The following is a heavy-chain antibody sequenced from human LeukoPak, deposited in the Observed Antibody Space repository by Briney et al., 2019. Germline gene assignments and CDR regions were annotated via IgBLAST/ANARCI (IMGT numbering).Heavy chain of an antibody. J-gene: IGHJ4*02. V-gene: IGHV3-7*01. CDR1: GFTFSSYW. CDR2: IKQDGSEK. Sequence: GGSLRLSCAASGFTFSSYWMSWVRQAPGKGLEWVANIKQDGSEKYYVDSVKGRFTISRDNAKNSLYLQMNSLRAEDTAAYYCARDRADILTGYYLDYWGQGTLVTVSS. CDR3: ARDRADILTGYYLDY. D-gene: IGHD3-9*01.